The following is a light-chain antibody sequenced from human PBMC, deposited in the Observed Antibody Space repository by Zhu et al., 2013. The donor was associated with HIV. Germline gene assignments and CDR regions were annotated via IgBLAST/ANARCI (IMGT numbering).Light chain of an antibody. J-gene: IGLJ1*01. CDR2: RND. CDR1: TSNIGTNY. V-gene: IGLV1-47*01. CDR3: QSYDNSLSGSGV. Sequence: QSALTQPPSASGTPGQRVTIACSGGTSNIGTNYVYWYVQLSGTAPKLLMHRNDQRPSGVPDRFSGSKSGTSASLAITGLQAEDEADYYCQSYDNSLSGSGVFGTGTKVTVL.